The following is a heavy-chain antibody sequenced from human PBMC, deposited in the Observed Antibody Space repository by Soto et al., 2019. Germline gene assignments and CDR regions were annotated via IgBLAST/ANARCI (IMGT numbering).Heavy chain of an antibody. J-gene: IGHJ5*02. V-gene: IGHV4-39*01. CDR3: ARPGVVAAGWFDP. D-gene: IGHD2-15*01. Sequence: QLQLQESGPGLVKPSETLSLTCTVSGGSISSSSYYWGWIRQPPGKGREWIGSIYYSGSTYYNPSLKSRVTISVDTSKNQFSLKLSSVTAADTAVYYCARPGVVAAGWFDPWGQGTLVTVSS. CDR1: GGSISSSSYY. CDR2: IYYSGST.